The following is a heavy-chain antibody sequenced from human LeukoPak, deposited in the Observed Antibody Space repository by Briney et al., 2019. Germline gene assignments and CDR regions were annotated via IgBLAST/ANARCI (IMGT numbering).Heavy chain of an antibody. CDR2: IRSKAYNSAT. V-gene: IGHV3-73*01. J-gene: IGHJ2*01. CDR1: GFTFSGST. CDR3: SRIFMRYNRGRPYWFFDL. D-gene: IGHD1-26*01. Sequence: RGSLRLSCAASGFTFSGSTIHWVRQDSAKGLDCVGRIRSKAYNSATTYAASVKGRFTISRDDSKNTAYLQMNSLRSEDTAVYYCSRIFMRYNRGRPYWFFDLWGRGTLVTVSS.